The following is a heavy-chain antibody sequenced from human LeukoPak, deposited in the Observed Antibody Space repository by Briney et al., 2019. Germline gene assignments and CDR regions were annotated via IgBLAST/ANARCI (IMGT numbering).Heavy chain of an antibody. CDR3: ARDVQQSVGATRRLHAFDI. V-gene: IGHV4-39*07. D-gene: IGHD1-26*01. CDR1: GGSISSSSYY. Sequence: PSETLSLTCTVSGGSISSSSYYWGWIRQPPGKGLEWIGSIYYSGSTNYNPSLKSRVTISVDTSKNQFSLKLSSVTAADTAVYYCARDVQQSVGATRRLHAFDIWGQGTMVTVSS. J-gene: IGHJ3*02. CDR2: IYYSGST.